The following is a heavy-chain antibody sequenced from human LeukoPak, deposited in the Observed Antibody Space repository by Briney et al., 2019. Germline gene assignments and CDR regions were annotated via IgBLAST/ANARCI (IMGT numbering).Heavy chain of an antibody. CDR1: GFTFSSYS. Sequence: GGCLRLSCAASGFTFSSYSMNWVRQAPGKGLEWVSSIGSSSNSIYYTDSVKGRFTISRDNAKNSLYLQMNSLRAEDTAVYYCARELPTEAFDYWGQGTLVTVSS. CDR2: IGSSSNSI. CDR3: ARELPTEAFDY. V-gene: IGHV3-21*01. J-gene: IGHJ4*02. D-gene: IGHD1-26*01.